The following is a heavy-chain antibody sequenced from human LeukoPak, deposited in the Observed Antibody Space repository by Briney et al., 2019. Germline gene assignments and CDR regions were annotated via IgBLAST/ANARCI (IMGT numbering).Heavy chain of an antibody. J-gene: IGHJ4*02. CDR1: GASISSYSYF. D-gene: IGHD5-18*01. V-gene: IGHV4-39*07. Sequence: KPSETLSLTCTVSGASISSYSYFWGWIRQAPGKGLEWIGRIYNSGNTDYNPSLKSRVTISVDTSKNQFSLKLSSVTAADTAVYYCARDWSVDTAMGNFDYWGQGTLVTVSS. CDR2: IYNSGNT. CDR3: ARDWSVDTAMGNFDY.